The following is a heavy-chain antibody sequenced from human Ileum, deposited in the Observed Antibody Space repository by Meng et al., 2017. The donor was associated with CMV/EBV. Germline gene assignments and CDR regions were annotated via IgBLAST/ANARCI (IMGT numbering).Heavy chain of an antibody. CDR1: GFTFSGYS. CDR3: ARDLAWSSSQDAFDI. Sequence: GESLKISCAASGFTFSGYSMNWVRQAPGKGLEWVSAIRGSSAYIYSRTSGDTYYADSVKGRFTISRDNAKNSLYLQMNSLRAEDTAVYFCARDLAWSSSQDAFDIWGQGKRVNV. CDR2: IRGSSAYIYSRTSGDT. J-gene: IGHJ3*02. D-gene: IGHD6-6*01. V-gene: IGHV3-21*01.